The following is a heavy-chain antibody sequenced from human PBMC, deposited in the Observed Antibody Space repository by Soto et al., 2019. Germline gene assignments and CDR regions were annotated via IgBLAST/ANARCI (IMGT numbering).Heavy chain of an antibody. CDR1: GFTFTNAW. J-gene: IGHJ6*02. V-gene: IGHV3-15*01. Sequence: EVQLVESGGGLVKPGGSLRLSCAASGFTFTNAWMSWVRQAPGKGLEWVGRVKSKTDGETTDYAAPVKGRFTISRDDSKNTLYLQMNSLKTEDTAVYYCSTEGATPGYYYAMDVWGQGTTVTVSS. CDR3: STEGATPGYYYAMDV. CDR2: VKSKTDGETT. D-gene: IGHD5-12*01.